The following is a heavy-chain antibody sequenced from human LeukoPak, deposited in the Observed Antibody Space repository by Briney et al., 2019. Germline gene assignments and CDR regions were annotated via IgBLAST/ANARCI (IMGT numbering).Heavy chain of an antibody. CDR2: INADGSVE. D-gene: IGHD3-16*02. CDR1: GFTFTNYW. V-gene: IGHV3-7*01. CDR3: ATYRVSHGMDV. Sequence: GGSLRLSCAASGFTFTNYWMAWVRQAPGKGLEWVANINADGSVEYLVDSVQGRFSISRDNAKDQLYLQMNSLRAEDTAVYYCATYRVSHGMDVWGQGTTVTVSS. J-gene: IGHJ6*02.